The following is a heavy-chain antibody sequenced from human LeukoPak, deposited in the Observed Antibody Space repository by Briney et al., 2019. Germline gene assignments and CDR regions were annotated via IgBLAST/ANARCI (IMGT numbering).Heavy chain of an antibody. J-gene: IGHJ4*02. V-gene: IGHV2-5*08. CDR3: AHSEGTLSHFGY. CDR2: IYWDDDK. CDR1: GGSISSYYW. Sequence: TLSLTCTVSGGSISSYYWSWIRQPPGKALEWLALIYWDDDKRYSPSLKSTLTITKDTSKNQVVLTMTNMDPVDTATYYCAHSEGTLSHFGYWGQGTLVTVSS. D-gene: IGHD3-10*01.